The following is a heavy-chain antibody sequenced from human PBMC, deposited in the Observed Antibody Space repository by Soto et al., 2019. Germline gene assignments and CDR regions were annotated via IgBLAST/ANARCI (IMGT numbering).Heavy chain of an antibody. Sequence: QVQLVQSGAEVKKPGASVKVSCKASGYTFTNFGISWVRQAPGQGLEWMGWISAYNGNTNYAQNLQGRVTMTTDTSTNTADMELRSLRSDDTAVYYCARAYYYDSSGYYPVDNGGQGTLVTVSS. CDR3: ARAYYYDSSGYYPVDN. V-gene: IGHV1-18*01. J-gene: IGHJ4*02. CDR2: ISAYNGNT. D-gene: IGHD3-22*01. CDR1: GYTFTNFG.